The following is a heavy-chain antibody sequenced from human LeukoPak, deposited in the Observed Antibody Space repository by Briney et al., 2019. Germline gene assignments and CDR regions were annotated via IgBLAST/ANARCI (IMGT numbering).Heavy chain of an antibody. J-gene: IGHJ6*02. Sequence: ASVKVSCKVSGYTLTELAMHWVRQAPGEGLEWMGGFDPEDGETVYAQKFQGRVTMTEDTSTDTAYMELSSLRSGDTAVYYCATYGTSAAIYGMDVWGQGTTVTVSS. CDR2: FDPEDGET. V-gene: IGHV1-24*01. D-gene: IGHD2-2*01. CDR3: ATYGTSAAIYGMDV. CDR1: GYTLTELA.